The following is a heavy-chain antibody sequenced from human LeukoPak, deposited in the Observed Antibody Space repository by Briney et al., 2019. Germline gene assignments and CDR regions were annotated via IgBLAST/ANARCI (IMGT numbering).Heavy chain of an antibody. D-gene: IGHD1-26*01. CDR1: GDSISSSNYY. V-gene: IGHV4-39*01. Sequence: SETLSLTCTVSGDSISSSNYYWGWIRQPPGKGLEWIAIIYYSGKTYYNPSLKSRVSISVDTSNNQFSPKLSSVSAADTAVYYCARRALGKDWFDPWGQGTLVTVSS. J-gene: IGHJ5*02. CDR2: IYYSGKT. CDR3: ARRALGKDWFDP.